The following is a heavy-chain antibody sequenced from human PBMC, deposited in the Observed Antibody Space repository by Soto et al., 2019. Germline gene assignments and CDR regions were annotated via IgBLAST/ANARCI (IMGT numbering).Heavy chain of an antibody. CDR1: GGTFSSYG. J-gene: IGHJ4*02. CDR3: ARDGGYDILTGGYFDY. CDR2: ISAYNGNT. V-gene: IGHV1-18*01. Sequence: ASVKVSCKASGGTFSSYGISWVRRAPGQGLEWMGWISAYNGNTNYAQKLQGRVTMTTDTSTSTAYMELRSLRSDDTAVYYCARDGGYDILTGGYFDYWGQGTLVTVSS. D-gene: IGHD3-9*01.